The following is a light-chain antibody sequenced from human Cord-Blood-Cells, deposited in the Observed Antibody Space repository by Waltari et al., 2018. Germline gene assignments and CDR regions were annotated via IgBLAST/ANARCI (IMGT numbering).Light chain of an antibody. CDR2: EVS. J-gene: IGLJ1*01. CDR1: RRPAGAYNH. CDR3: SSYAGSNKRV. Sequence: QSAQTQPPPASGSPGQPVTISCSGTRRPAGAYNHVHWYQQHPGKAPKLMIYEVSKRPSGFPDRFSGSKSGNTASLTVSGLQAEDEADYYCSSYAGSNKRVFGTGTKVTVL. V-gene: IGLV2-8*01.